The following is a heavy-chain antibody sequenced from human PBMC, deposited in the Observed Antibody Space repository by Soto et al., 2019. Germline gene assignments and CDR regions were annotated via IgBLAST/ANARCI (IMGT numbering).Heavy chain of an antibody. CDR1: GGSISTYY. D-gene: IGHD1-26*01. J-gene: IGHJ4*02. CDR3: AGDGREHVRSPAPDH. V-gene: IGHV4-59*01. CDR2: IYYSGSA. Sequence: PSETVSLTCTVSGGSISTYYWNWIRQPPGKGLESIGYIYYSGSANYSPSLKSRVTISVDTSKNVFSLKLSAVTAADTAIYYCAGDGREHVRSPAPDHWGEAALVTVTS.